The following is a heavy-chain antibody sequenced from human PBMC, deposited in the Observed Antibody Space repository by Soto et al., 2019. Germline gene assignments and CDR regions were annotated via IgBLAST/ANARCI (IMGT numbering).Heavy chain of an antibody. Sequence: QVQLQESGPGLVKPSGTLSLTCAVSGGSISSSNWWSWVRQPPGEGLEWIGEIYHSGSTNYNPSLKSRLTISVDQSKNHFSLKLSAVTAADTAVYYCARGVEDHYYGMDVWGQGTTVTVSS. CDR1: GGSISSSNW. V-gene: IGHV4-4*02. J-gene: IGHJ6*02. D-gene: IGHD2-15*01. CDR2: IYHSGST. CDR3: ARGVEDHYYGMDV.